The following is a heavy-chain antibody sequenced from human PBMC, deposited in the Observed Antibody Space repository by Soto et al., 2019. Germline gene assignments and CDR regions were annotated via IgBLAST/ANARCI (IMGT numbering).Heavy chain of an antibody. V-gene: IGHV3-30*18. CDR2: ISYDGSNK. CDR1: GFTFSSYG. J-gene: IGHJ4*02. D-gene: IGHD2-2*01. CDR3: AKARAYIVVVPADLDY. Sequence: GGSLRLSCAASGFTFSSYGMHWVRQAPGKGLEWVAVISYDGSNKYYADSVKGRFTISRDNSKNTLYLQMNSLRAEDTAVYYCAKARAYIVVVPADLDYWGQGTLVTVSS.